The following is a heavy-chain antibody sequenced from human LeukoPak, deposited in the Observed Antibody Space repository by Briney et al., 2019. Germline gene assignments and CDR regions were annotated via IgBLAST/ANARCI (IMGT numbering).Heavy chain of an antibody. CDR3: AKTRSGNSSGRDPGWPMDY. CDR1: GFTFGSYA. J-gene: IGHJ4*02. D-gene: IGHD3-22*01. Sequence: GGSLRLSCAASGFTFGSYAIYWVRQAPGKGLEGFSGISGSGGITYFADCVKGRFTISRENTRNTVYLQIISLRAEDTASYYCAKTRSGNSSGRDPGWPMDYWGQGTLVTVSS. V-gene: IGHV3-23*01. CDR2: ISGSGGIT.